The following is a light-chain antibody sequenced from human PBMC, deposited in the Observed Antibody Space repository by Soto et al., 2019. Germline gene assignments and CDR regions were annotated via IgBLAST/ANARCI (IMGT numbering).Light chain of an antibody. Sequence: DIQMTQSPSTLSASVGDRVTITCRASQSISSWLAWYQQNPGKAPKLLIYKASILESGVPSRFSGSGSGTEFTLTISSLQPDDFATYYCQQYNSYPWTFGQGTKVEIK. CDR3: QQYNSYPWT. CDR2: KAS. V-gene: IGKV1-5*03. CDR1: QSISSW. J-gene: IGKJ1*01.